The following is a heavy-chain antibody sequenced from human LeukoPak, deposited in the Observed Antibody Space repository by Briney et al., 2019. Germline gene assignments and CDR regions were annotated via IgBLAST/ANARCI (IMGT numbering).Heavy chain of an antibody. CDR3: ARDQIYYQLLLLSFDV. D-gene: IGHD2-2*01. CDR1: GYTFTDYY. Sequence: ASVKVSCKASGYTFTDYYMHWVRQAPGQGLEWMGRINANSGVTDYAQKFQGRVTMTRDASISTAYMELSSLTSDDTAMYYCARDQIYYQLLLLSFDVWGQGTMLTASS. J-gene: IGHJ3*01. V-gene: IGHV1-2*06. CDR2: INANSGVT.